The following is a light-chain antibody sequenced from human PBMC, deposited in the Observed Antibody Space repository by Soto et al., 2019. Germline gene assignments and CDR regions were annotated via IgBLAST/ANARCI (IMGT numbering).Light chain of an antibody. CDR1: QSISRY. CDR3: QQSYSTLIT. Sequence: DIQMTQSPSSLSASVGDRVTITCRESQSISRYLNWYQQKPGKAPKVXKYAASSLHSGVPSRFICSGAGTDCTRTISSLQPEDVATDYCQQSYSTLITFGQGTRLEIK. V-gene: IGKV1-39*01. CDR2: AAS. J-gene: IGKJ5*01.